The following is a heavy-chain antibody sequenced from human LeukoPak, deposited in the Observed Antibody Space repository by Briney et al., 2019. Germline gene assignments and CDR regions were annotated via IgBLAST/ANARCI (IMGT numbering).Heavy chain of an antibody. CDR3: ARGKPYCSSTSCSYYFDY. V-gene: IGHV3-21*01. Sequence: GGSLRLSCAASGFTFSSYAMSWVRQAPGKGLEWVSSISSSSSYIYYADSVKGRFTISRDNAKNSLYLQMNSLRAEDTAVYYCARGKPYCSSTSCSYYFDYWGQGTLVTVSS. CDR1: GFTFSSYA. J-gene: IGHJ4*02. CDR2: ISSSSSYI. D-gene: IGHD2-2*01.